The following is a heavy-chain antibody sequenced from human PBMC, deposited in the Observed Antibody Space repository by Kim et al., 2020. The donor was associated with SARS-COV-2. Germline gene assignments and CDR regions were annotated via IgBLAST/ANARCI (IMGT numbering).Heavy chain of an antibody. CDR1: GFIFNNYG. CDR3: AGVMEGAGYSGNDLDY. J-gene: IGHJ4*02. V-gene: IGHV3-33*01. Sequence: GGSLRLSCAASGFIFNNYGMHWVRQAPGKGLEWVAIIWYDGRNKYYTDSVKGRFTVSRDNSKNTLYLKMNSLRAEDTAVYYCAGVMEGAGYSGNDLDYWGQGTLVTVSS. D-gene: IGHD5-12*01. CDR2: IWYDGRNK.